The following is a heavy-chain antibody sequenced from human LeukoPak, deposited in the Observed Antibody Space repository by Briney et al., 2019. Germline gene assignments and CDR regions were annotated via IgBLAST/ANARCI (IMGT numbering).Heavy chain of an antibody. D-gene: IGHD5-24*01. CDR3: ARGEMVQVY. CDR2: ISYDGSNK. CDR1: GFTFSSYA. J-gene: IGHJ4*02. V-gene: IGHV3-30-3*01. Sequence: PGRSLRLSCAASGFTFSSYAMHWVRQAPGKGLEWVAVISYDGSNKYYADSVKGRFTISRDNSKNTLYLQMNSLRPDDTAVYYCARGEMVQVYWGQGTLVTVSS.